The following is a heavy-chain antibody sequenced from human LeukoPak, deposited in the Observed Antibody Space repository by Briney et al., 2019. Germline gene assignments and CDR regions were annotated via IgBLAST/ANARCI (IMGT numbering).Heavy chain of an antibody. J-gene: IGHJ2*01. CDR1: GFIFTHYG. CDR2: IGVDGTMK. V-gene: IGHV3-33*01. D-gene: IGHD2-2*01. Sequence: GRSLRLSCAASGFIFTHYGFHWVRQAPGKGLEWVAVIGVDGTMKYYAESVKGRFTISRDNSRNTLYLQMNSLRAEDTAVYYCVPVVVPAAVWHFDLWGRGTLVTVSS. CDR3: VPVVVPAAVWHFDL.